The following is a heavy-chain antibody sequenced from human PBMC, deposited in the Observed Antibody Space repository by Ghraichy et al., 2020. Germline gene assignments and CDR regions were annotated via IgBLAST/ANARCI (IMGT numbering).Heavy chain of an antibody. V-gene: IGHV1-69*13. J-gene: IGHJ6*03. CDR2: IIPIFGTA. D-gene: IGHD1-7*01. CDR1: GGTFSSYA. CDR3: ARGGTGTTFHYYYYMDV. Sequence: SVKVSCKASGGTFSSYAISWVRQAPGQGLEWMGGIIPIFGTANYAQKFQGRVTITADESTSTAYMELSSLRSEDTAVYYCARGGTGTTFHYYYYMDVWGKGTTVTVSS.